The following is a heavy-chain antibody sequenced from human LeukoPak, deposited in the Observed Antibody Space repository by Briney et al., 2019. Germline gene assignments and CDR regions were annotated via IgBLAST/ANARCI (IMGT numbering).Heavy chain of an antibody. J-gene: IGHJ4*02. D-gene: IGHD4-23*01. CDR2: VSGDGSSI. CDR1: GFTFSTYW. Sequence: GGSLRLSCVASGFTFSTYWMHWVRQTPGKGPVWVSRVSGDGSSISYADSVKGRFTISRDNARNTLYLQTNSLRAEDTAVYYCTRGRGGNFRFDYWGQGTLVTVSA. V-gene: IGHV3-74*01. CDR3: TRGRGGNFRFDY.